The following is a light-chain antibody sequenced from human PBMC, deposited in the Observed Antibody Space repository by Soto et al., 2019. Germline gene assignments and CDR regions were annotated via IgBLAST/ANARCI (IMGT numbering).Light chain of an antibody. Sequence: QSALTQPASVSGSPGQSITISCTGSSSDIGTYNYVSWYQQHPGKAPKVVIYDVSNRPSGVSNRFSGSKSGNTASLTISGLQAEDEADYFCSSYTSSNTVVIGGGTKVTVL. CDR3: SSYTSSNTVV. CDR1: SSDIGTYNY. CDR2: DVS. J-gene: IGLJ2*01. V-gene: IGLV2-14*01.